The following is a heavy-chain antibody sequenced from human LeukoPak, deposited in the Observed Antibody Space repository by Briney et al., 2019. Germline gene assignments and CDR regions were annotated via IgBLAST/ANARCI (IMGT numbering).Heavy chain of an antibody. CDR2: ISGSGGST. D-gene: IGHD4-23*01. CDR1: GFIVSGDF. J-gene: IGHJ3*02. CDR3: AKVPPYGGNSLAGFDI. Sequence: GGSLRLSCAASGFIVSGDFMSWVRQAPGKGLEWVSAISGSGGSTYYADSVKGRFTISRDNSKNTLYLQMNSLRAEDTAVYYCAKVPPYGGNSLAGFDIWGQGTMVTVSS. V-gene: IGHV3-23*01.